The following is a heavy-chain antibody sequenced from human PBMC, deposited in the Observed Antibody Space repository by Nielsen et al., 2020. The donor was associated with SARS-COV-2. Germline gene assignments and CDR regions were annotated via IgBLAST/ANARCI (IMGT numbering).Heavy chain of an antibody. CDR1: GGTFSRPS. CDR2: IIPILGLT. Sequence: SVKVSCKASGGTFSRPSISWVRQAPGQGLEWMGRIIPILGLTNYAQRFQGRITITADKSTSAAYMELSSLRSEDTAVYYCAREPGTGDLDQWGQGTLVTVSS. CDR3: AREPGTGDLDQ. V-gene: IGHV1-69*04. J-gene: IGHJ4*02. D-gene: IGHD3/OR15-3a*01.